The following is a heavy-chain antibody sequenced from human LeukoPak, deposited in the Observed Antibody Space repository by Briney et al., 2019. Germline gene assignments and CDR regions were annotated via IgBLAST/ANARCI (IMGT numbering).Heavy chain of an antibody. J-gene: IGHJ4*02. CDR2: IYGGGST. V-gene: IGHV3-53*01. Sequence: GGSLRLSCAATGLSDSSNFMSWVRQAPGKGLEWVSVIYGGGSTYYADSVKGRFTISRDTPKNTLYLQMSSLRVEDTAVYYCASWPVGWYGEDSWGQGTLVTVSS. D-gene: IGHD6-19*01. CDR3: ASWPVGWYGEDS. CDR1: GLSDSSNF.